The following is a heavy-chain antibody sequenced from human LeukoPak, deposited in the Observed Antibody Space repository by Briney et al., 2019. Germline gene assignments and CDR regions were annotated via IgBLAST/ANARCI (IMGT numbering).Heavy chain of an antibody. CDR2: IYPGESDT. D-gene: IGHD3-10*01. J-gene: IGHJ1*01. CDR3: ATYAGSSSKYFQD. Sequence: GESLKISCKASGYSFTNYWIGWVRQMPGKGLEWMGIIYPGESDTRYSPSFQGQVTISADKSISTAYLQRSSLQASDTAMYYCATYAGSSSKYFQDWGQGTLDTVSS. V-gene: IGHV5-51*01. CDR1: GYSFTNYW.